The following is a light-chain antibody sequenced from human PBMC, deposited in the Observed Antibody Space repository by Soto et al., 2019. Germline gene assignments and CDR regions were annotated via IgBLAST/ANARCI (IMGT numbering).Light chain of an antibody. CDR1: NNL. J-gene: IGLJ1*01. Sequence: QSDLAQPASVSGSPGQSITMAGTGTNNLVSWYQQHPGKAPKVVVYEGTKRPSGVSNRFSGSNSGGTASLTISGLQAKDEASYFCCAYVGARSYVFGPGTKVTVL. CDR3: CAYVGARSYV. CDR2: EGT. V-gene: IGLV2-23*01.